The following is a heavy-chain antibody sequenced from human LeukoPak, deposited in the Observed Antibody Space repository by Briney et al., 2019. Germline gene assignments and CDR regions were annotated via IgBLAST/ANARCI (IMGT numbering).Heavy chain of an antibody. CDR1: VYTFTVYY. Sequence: ASVKVSCKSSVYTFTVYYMHWVRQAPGQGLEWMGWINPNSGGTNYAQKFQGRVTMTRDTSISTAYMELSRLRSDDTAVYYCARDYYDSSGSDAFDIWGQGTMVTVSS. CDR3: ARDYYDSSGSDAFDI. D-gene: IGHD3-22*01. V-gene: IGHV1-2*02. J-gene: IGHJ3*02. CDR2: INPNSGGT.